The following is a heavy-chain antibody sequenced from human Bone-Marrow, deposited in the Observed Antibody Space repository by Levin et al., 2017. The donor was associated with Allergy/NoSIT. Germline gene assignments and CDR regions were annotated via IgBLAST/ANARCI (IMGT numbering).Heavy chain of an antibody. V-gene: IGHV2-5*02. CDR1: GFSLSASGPH. CDR3: AHGTGYSYGYDY. D-gene: IGHD5-18*01. Sequence: SGPTLVKPTQTLTLTCTFSGFSLSASGPHVGWIRQPPGKALEWLALIYWDDDNRYSPSLKSRLSITKDTSKNQVVLTMTNMDPVDTATYYCAHGTGYSYGYDYWGQGTLVTVSS. J-gene: IGHJ4*02. CDR2: IYWDDDN.